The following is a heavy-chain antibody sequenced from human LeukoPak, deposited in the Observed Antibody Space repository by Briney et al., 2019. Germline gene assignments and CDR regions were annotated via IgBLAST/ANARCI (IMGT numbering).Heavy chain of an antibody. CDR2: ISWNSGNV. V-gene: IGHV3-9*01. CDR1: GFTFDDYA. CDR3: AKEASSTSGFDP. Sequence: PGRSLRLSCAASGFTFDDYAMPWVRQAPGKGLGWVSGISWNSGNVVYADSVKGRFTISRDNAKNSLYLQMNSLRAEDTALYYCAKEASSTSGFDPWGQGTLVTVSS. J-gene: IGHJ5*02. D-gene: IGHD2-2*01.